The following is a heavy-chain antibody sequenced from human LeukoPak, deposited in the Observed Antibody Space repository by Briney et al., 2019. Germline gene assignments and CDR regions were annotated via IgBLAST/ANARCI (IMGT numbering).Heavy chain of an antibody. CDR2: INHSGAT. CDR1: GGSFSGYY. D-gene: IGHD5-12*01. CDR3: ASSRVYSGSWYYYFDN. J-gene: IGHJ4*02. Sequence: SETLSLTCAVYGGSFSGYYWSWIRQPPGKGLEWIGEINHSGATNYNPSLKSRVTISVDTSKNLFFLKLSSVTAADTAVYYCASSRVYSGSWYYYFDNWGQGTLVTVSS. V-gene: IGHV4-34*01.